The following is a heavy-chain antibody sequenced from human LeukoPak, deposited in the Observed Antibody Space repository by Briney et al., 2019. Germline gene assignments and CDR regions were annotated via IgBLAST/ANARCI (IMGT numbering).Heavy chain of an antibody. J-gene: IGHJ4*02. V-gene: IGHV3-20*04. Sequence: PGGSLRLSCAASGFTFDDYGMSWVRQAQGKGLEWVSGTNWNGGSTGYADSVKGRFTISRDNAKNSLYPQMNSLRAEDTALYYCARDYSSGRFGFDYWGQGTLVTVSS. D-gene: IGHD6-19*01. CDR3: ARDYSSGRFGFDY. CDR2: TNWNGGST. CDR1: GFTFDDYG.